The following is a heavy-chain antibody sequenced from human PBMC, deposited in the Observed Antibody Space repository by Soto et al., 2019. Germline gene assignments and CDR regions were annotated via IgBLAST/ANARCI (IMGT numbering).Heavy chain of an antibody. CDR3: GRGNYYDSGTHYFDY. D-gene: IGHD3-10*01. Sequence: EVQLVQSGAEVKQPGESLKMSCKSSGYSFTKYWIGWVRQMPGKGLEWVAIIYPGDSETRYSPSFQGQVTVSADKSITTTYLWWSSLKASDTAMYYCGRGNYYDSGTHYFDYWGQGTLVTVSS. V-gene: IGHV5-51*03. CDR2: IYPGDSET. CDR1: GYSFTKYW. J-gene: IGHJ4*02.